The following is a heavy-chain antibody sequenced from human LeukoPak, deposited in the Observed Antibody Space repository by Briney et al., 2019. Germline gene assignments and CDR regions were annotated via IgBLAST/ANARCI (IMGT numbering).Heavy chain of an antibody. Sequence: GASVKVSCKASGGTFSSYAISWVRQAPGQGLEWMGGIIPIFGTANYPQKFQGRVTITTDESTSTAYMERSSLRYEDTAVYYCARGQGWFDSWGQGTLVTVSS. CDR2: IIPIFGTA. J-gene: IGHJ5*01. CDR1: GGTFSSYA. CDR3: ARGQGWFDS. V-gene: IGHV1-69*05.